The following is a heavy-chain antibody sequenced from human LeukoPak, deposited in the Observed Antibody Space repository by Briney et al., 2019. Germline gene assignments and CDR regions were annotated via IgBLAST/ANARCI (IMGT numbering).Heavy chain of an antibody. CDR3: SRVVPAARIFAFDI. Sequence: SETLSLTCSVSGDTISTSDHYWGWLRQPPGKGLEWIGSIYYSGSTYYNPSLKSRVTISVDTSKNLFSLKLSSVTAADTAVYYCSRVVPAARIFAFDIWGQGTMVTVSS. V-gene: IGHV4-39*01. CDR2: IYYSGST. D-gene: IGHD2-2*01. CDR1: GDTISTSDHY. J-gene: IGHJ3*02.